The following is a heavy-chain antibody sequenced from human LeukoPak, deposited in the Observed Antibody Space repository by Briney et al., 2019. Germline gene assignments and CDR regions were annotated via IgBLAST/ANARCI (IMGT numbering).Heavy chain of an antibody. CDR3: ARVKGSSSSRD. CDR2: INHSGST. Sequence: PSETMSLTCAVYGGSFSGYYWSWIRQPPGKGLEWIGEINHSGSTNYNPSLKSRVTISVDTSKNQFSLKLSSVTAADTAVYYCARVKGSSSSRDWGQGTLVTVSS. V-gene: IGHV4-34*01. CDR1: GGSFSGYY. J-gene: IGHJ4*02. D-gene: IGHD6-13*01.